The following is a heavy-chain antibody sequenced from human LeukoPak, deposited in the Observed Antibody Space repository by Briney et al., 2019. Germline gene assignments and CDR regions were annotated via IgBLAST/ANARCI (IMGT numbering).Heavy chain of an antibody. CDR1: GFTFDDYA. CDR3: AKDLFGGWYPDHYYYGMDV. J-gene: IGHJ6*02. D-gene: IGHD6-19*01. CDR2: ISWNSGSI. Sequence: GGSLRLSRAASGFTFDDYAMHWVRQAPGKGLEWVSGISWNSGSINYADSVKGRFTISRDNAKNSLYLQMNSLRAEDTALYYCAKDLFGGWYPDHYYYGMDVWGQGTTVTVSS. V-gene: IGHV3-9*01.